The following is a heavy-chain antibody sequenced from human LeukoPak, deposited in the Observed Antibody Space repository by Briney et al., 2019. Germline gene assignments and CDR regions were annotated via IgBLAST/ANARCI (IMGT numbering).Heavy chain of an antibody. J-gene: IGHJ6*02. D-gene: IGHD3-3*01. CDR2: IYYSGST. V-gene: IGHV4-59*08. Sequence: PSETLSLTCTVSGGSISSYYGRWIREPPGKGLEWIGYIYYSGSTNYTPSLKSRVTISVDTSKNQFSLKLSSVTAADTAVYYCARYRVTIFGVVISPYGMDVWGQGTTVTVSS. CDR3: ARYRVTIFGVVISPYGMDV. CDR1: GGSISSYY.